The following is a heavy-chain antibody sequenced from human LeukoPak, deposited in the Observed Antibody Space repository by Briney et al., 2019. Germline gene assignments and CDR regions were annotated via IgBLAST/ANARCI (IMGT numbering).Heavy chain of an antibody. CDR1: GGSFSGYY. Sequence: KPSETLSLTCAVYGGSFSGYYWSWIRQPPGKGLEWIGEINHSGSTNYNPSLKSRVTISVDTSKNQFSLKLSSVTTADTAVYYCARGTFPKPTGSGSWNASYYFDYWGQGTLVTVSS. D-gene: IGHD6-13*01. CDR2: INHSGST. CDR3: ARGTFPKPTGSGSWNASYYFDY. V-gene: IGHV4-34*01. J-gene: IGHJ4*02.